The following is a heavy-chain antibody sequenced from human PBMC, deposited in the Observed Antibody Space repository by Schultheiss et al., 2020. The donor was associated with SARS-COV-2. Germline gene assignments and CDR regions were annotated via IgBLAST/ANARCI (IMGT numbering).Heavy chain of an antibody. D-gene: IGHD3-3*01. Sequence: GGSLRLSCAASGFTFSTYGMHWVRQAPGKGLEWVAVIWYDGSNKYYADSVKGRFTISRDNSKNTLYLQMNSLRAEDTAVYYCAKILLEWLLGAVYFDYWGQGTLVTVSS. CDR3: AKILLEWLLGAVYFDY. V-gene: IGHV3-33*06. CDR1: GFTFSTYG. J-gene: IGHJ4*02. CDR2: IWYDGSNK.